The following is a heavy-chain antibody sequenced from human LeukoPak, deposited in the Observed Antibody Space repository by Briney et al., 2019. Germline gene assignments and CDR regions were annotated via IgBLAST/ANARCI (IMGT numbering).Heavy chain of an antibody. CDR1: GYTFTSYY. D-gene: IGHD3-3*01. Sequence: ASVKVSCKASGYTFTSYYMHWVRQAPGQGLEWMGWINPNSGGTNYAQKFQGWVTMTRDTSISTAYMELSRLRSDDTAVYYCARDRNYDFWSGYYPPSDYGMDVWGQGTTVTVSS. V-gene: IGHV1-2*04. CDR2: INPNSGGT. J-gene: IGHJ6*02. CDR3: ARDRNYDFWSGYYPPSDYGMDV.